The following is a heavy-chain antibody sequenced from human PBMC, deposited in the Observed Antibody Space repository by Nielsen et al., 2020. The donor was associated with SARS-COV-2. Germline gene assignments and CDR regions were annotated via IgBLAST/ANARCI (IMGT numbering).Heavy chain of an antibody. CDR3: ARAQLRSTWDFDS. CDR1: GYRFSVYY. D-gene: IGHD2-2*01. V-gene: IGHV1-46*01. J-gene: IGHJ4*02. Sequence: ASVKVSCKAPGYRFSVYYMHWVRQAPGQGLEWMGIINLSGGTTNYAQKFQGRVTMTRDTSTSTVYLELTTLRSEDTATYYCARAQLRSTWDFDSWGQGTLVTVSS. CDR2: INLSGGTT.